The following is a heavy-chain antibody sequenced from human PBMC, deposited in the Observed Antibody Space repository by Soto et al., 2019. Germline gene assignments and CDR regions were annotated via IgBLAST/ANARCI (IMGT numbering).Heavy chain of an antibody. V-gene: IGHV4-59*12. CDR2: IYYSGST. D-gene: IGHD5-18*01. CDR1: GGSISSYY. Sequence: SETLSLTCTVSGGSISSYYWSWIRQPPGKGLEWIGYIYYSGSTYYNPSLKSRVTISVDTSKNQFSLKLSSVTAADTAVYYCARTLRIVDTAMTPGYWGQGTLVTVSS. CDR3: ARTLRIVDTAMTPGY. J-gene: IGHJ4*02.